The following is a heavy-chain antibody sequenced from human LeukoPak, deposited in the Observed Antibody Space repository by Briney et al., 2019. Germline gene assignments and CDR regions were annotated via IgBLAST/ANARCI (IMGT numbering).Heavy chain of an antibody. V-gene: IGHV3-23*01. D-gene: IGHD3-10*01. J-gene: IGHJ4*02. CDR1: GFTLSSYV. CDR2: TSGIGDDT. Sequence: GGSLRLSCSASGFTLSSYVMTWVRQAPGQGLEWVSATSGIGDDTYYADSVKGRFTISRDNSKNTLYLQMNSLRAEDTAVYYCAKKEAMVRGVPYYYDFWGQGTLVTVSS. CDR3: AKKEAMVRGVPYYYDF.